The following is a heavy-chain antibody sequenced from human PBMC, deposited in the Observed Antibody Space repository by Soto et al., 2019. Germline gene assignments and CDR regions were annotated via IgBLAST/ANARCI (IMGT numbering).Heavy chain of an antibody. CDR2: VFRSGSI. D-gene: IGHD1-1*01. Sequence: LSLTCNVPGGSVTTGSYFLSWIRQPPGKGLEWIGYVFRSGSINYSPSFKSRVTISIDTSKNQFSLMLKSVTAADTAVYFWARARYRYFDYWGQGALVTVSS. V-gene: IGHV4-61*01. CDR1: GGSVTTGSYF. J-gene: IGHJ4*02. CDR3: ARARYRYFDY.